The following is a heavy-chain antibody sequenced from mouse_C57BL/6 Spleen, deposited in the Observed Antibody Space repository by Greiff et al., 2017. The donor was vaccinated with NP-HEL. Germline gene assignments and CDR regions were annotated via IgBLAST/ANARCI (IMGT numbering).Heavy chain of an antibody. Sequence: QVQLQQSGAELVRPGASVTLSCKASGYTFTDYEMHWVKQRPVHGLEWIGAIDPSTGGTAYNQKFKGKATLTADKSSSTAYMELRSLTSEDSAVYYCTRGDYGSSPFAYWGQGTLVTVSA. V-gene: IGHV1-15*01. J-gene: IGHJ3*01. CDR2: IDPSTGGT. D-gene: IGHD1-1*01. CDR1: GYTFTDYE. CDR3: TRGDYGSSPFAY.